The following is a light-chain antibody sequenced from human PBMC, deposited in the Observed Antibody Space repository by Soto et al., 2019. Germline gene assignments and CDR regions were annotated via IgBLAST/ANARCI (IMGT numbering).Light chain of an antibody. CDR2: DAS. V-gene: IGKV3-11*01. J-gene: IGKJ4*01. CDR1: QSVSSY. Sequence: EIVLTQSPATLSLSPGERATLSCRASQSVSSYLAWYQQKPGQAPRLLIYDASNRATGIPARFSGSGSGTDFTLTISSLEPEDFAVYYCQQRSSSFGGGTKWIS. CDR3: QQRSSS.